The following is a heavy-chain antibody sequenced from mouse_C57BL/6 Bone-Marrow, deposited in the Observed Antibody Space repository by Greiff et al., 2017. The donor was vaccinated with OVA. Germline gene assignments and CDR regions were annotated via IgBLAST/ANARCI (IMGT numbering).Heavy chain of an antibody. J-gene: IGHJ2*01. CDR3: AFYYGSSYDY. CDR1: GYTFTSYW. Sequence: VQLQQSGAELVRPGASVKMSCKASGYTFTSYWMTWVKQRPGQGLEWIGDIYPGSGSTNYNEKFKGKATLTVDTSSSTAYMQLSSLTSEDSAVYYCAFYYGSSYDYWGQGTTLTVSS. CDR2: IYPGSGST. D-gene: IGHD1-1*01. V-gene: IGHV1-55*01.